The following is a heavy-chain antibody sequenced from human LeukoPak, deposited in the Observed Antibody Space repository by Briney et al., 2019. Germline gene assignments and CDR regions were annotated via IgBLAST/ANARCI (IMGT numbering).Heavy chain of an antibody. CDR1: GYSLTSYW. J-gene: IGHJ6*02. D-gene: IGHD2-8*01. CDR2: IDPSDSYT. Sequence: HGESLKISCKGSGYSLTSYWISWVRQMPGKGLEWMGSIDPSDSYTNYSPSFQGHVTISADKSISTAYLQWSSLKASDTATYYCARPMAGSGGYYYYDMDVWGQGTTVTVSS. CDR3: ARPMAGSGGYYYYDMDV. V-gene: IGHV5-10-1*01.